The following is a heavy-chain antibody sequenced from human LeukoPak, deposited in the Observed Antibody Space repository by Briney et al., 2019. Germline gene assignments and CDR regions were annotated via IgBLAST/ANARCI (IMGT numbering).Heavy chain of an antibody. V-gene: IGHV3-7*01. CDR2: IKQDGSEK. CDR3: ARDVYYYDSSGYWGAFDY. CDR1: GFTFSSYW. J-gene: IGHJ4*02. D-gene: IGHD3-22*01. Sequence: GGSLRLSCAASGFTFSSYWMGWVRQAPGKGLEWVANIKQDGSEKYYVDSVKGRFTISRDNAKDSLYLQMNSLRAEDTAVYYCARDVYYYDSSGYWGAFDYWGQGTLVTVSS.